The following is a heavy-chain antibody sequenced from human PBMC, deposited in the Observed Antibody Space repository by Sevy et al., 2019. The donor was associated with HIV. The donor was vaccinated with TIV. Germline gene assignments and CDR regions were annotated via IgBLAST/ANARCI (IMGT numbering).Heavy chain of an antibody. D-gene: IGHD3-22*01. Sequence: GGSLRLSCAASGFTFSSYAMSWVRQAPGKGLEWVSAISGSGGSTYYADSVKGRFTISRDNSKNTLYLQMNSLRVEDRAVYYGANIGFMIVVVSIDYWGQGTLVTVSS. V-gene: IGHV3-23*01. CDR2: ISGSGGST. CDR1: GFTFSSYA. J-gene: IGHJ4*02. CDR3: ANIGFMIVVVSIDY.